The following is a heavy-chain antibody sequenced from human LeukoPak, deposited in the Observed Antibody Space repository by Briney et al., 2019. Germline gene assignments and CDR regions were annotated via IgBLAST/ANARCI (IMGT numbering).Heavy chain of an antibody. CDR1: GFTFDDYT. J-gene: IGHJ6*03. CDR3: AKDKPRSGHYYYYYMDA. Sequence: PGGSLRLSCAASGFTFDDYTMHWVRQAPGKGLEWVSLISWDGGSTYYADSVKGRFTISRDNSKNSLYLQMNSLRTEDTALYYCAKDKPRSGHYYYYYMDAWGKGTTVTISS. V-gene: IGHV3-43*01. CDR2: ISWDGGST.